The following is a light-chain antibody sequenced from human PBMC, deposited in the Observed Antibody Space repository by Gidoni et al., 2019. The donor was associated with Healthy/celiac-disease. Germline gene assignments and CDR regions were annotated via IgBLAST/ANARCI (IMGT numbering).Light chain of an antibody. CDR2: GAS. CDR3: QQYNNWPPNT. Sequence: IVMTQSPATLSVSPGERATLSCRASQSVSSNLAWYQQKPGQAPRLLIYGASTRATGIPARFSGSGSETEFTLTISSLQSEDFAVYYCQQYNNWPPNTFGQGTKLEIK. J-gene: IGKJ2*01. V-gene: IGKV3-15*01. CDR1: QSVSSN.